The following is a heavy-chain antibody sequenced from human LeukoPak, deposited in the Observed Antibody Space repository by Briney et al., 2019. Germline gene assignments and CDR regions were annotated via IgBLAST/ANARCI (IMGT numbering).Heavy chain of an antibody. CDR2: INHSGST. Sequence: SETLSLTCAVYGGSFSGYYWSWIRQPPGKGLEWIGEINHSGSTNYNPSLKSRVTISVDTSKNQFSLKLSSVTAADTAVYYCARGSPIVVATSLDYWGQGTLVTVSS. CDR3: ARGSPIVVATSLDY. D-gene: IGHD3-22*01. CDR1: GGSFSGYY. J-gene: IGHJ4*02. V-gene: IGHV4-34*01.